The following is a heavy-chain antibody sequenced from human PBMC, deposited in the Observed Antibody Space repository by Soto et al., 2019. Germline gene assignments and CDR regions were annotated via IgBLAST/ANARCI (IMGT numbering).Heavy chain of an antibody. Sequence: QVQLVQSGGEVKKPGASVKVSCKTSGYTFTTYGISWGRQAPGQGLVRVGWISAYSGKTHYAQKFQGKVTMTTDKSTNTAYLELRSLRFVDTAVYYCARDPYLGDHKYWGQGTLVTVSS. V-gene: IGHV1-18*01. D-gene: IGHD3-16*01. CDR3: ARDPYLGDHKY. J-gene: IGHJ4*02. CDR1: GYTFTTYG. CDR2: ISAYSGKT.